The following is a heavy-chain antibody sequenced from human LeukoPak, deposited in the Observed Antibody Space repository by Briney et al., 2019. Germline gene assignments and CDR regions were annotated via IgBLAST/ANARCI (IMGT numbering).Heavy chain of an antibody. V-gene: IGHV3-23*01. CDR1: GFTFSSYA. CDR2: ISGSGGST. J-gene: IGHJ4*02. Sequence: PGGSLRLSCAASGFTFSSYAMSWVRQAPGEGLEWVSAISGSGGSTYYADSVKGRFTISRHNSKNTLYLQMNSLRAEDTAVYYCAKDDSSGYYPYWGQGTLVTVSS. CDR3: AKDDSSGYYPY. D-gene: IGHD3-22*01.